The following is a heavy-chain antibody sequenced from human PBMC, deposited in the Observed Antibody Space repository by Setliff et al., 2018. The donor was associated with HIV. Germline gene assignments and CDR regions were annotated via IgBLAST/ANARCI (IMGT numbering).Heavy chain of an antibody. D-gene: IGHD2-2*01. CDR1: GGSLSSYY. CDR3: VASSSWSCRLNY. V-gene: IGHV4-34*01. CDR2: IHPTGHI. Sequence: PSETLSLTCVASGGSLSSYYWNWIRQTPGKGLEWIGEIHPTGHINYDPSLKSRLTISIDTSKKQFSLKLTSVTAADAAIYYCVASSSWSCRLNYWGQGTLVTVSS. J-gene: IGHJ4*02.